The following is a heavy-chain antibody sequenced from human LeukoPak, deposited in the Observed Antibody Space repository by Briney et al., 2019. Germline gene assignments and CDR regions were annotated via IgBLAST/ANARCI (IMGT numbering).Heavy chain of an antibody. V-gene: IGHV1-2*02. D-gene: IGHD5-18*01. CDR1: GYTFTGYY. J-gene: IGHJ4*02. CDR2: INPNSGGT. Sequence: ASVKVSCKASGYTFTGYYMHWVRQAPGQGLEWMGWINPNSGGTNYAQKFQGRVTMTRDTSISTAYMELSRLRSDDTAVYYCAREHSYGSWVLEFWGQGTLVTVSS. CDR3: AREHSYGSWVLEF.